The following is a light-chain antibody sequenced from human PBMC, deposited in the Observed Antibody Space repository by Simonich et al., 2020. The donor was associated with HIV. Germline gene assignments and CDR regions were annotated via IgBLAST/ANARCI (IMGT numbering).Light chain of an antibody. CDR3: QQYYSTPQT. CDR2: WAS. V-gene: IGKV4-1*01. CDR1: QSVLSSSNNKNY. Sequence: DIVMTQSPDSLAVSLGERATINCKSSQSVLSSSNNKNYLAWYQQKPGQPPNLLIYWASTRESGGPDRFSGSGSGTDFTLTINSLQAEDVAVYYCQQYYSTPQTFGQGTKVEIK. J-gene: IGKJ1*01.